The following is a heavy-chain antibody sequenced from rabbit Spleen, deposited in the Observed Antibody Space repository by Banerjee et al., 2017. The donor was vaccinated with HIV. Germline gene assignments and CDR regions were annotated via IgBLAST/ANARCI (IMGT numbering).Heavy chain of an antibody. J-gene: IGHJ4*01. CDR3: ARGIAGGGGYGYPYFKL. V-gene: IGHV1S40*01. CDR1: RFSFSSSYD. Sequence: QSLEESGGDLVKPGASLTLTCTASRFSFSSSYDMCWVRQAPGKGLEWIACIYAGSSDSAYFANWAKGRFTISKTSSTTVTLRMTSLSAADTATYFCARGIAGGGGYGYPYFKLWGPGTLVTVS. CDR2: IYAGSSDSA. D-gene: IGHD6-1*01.